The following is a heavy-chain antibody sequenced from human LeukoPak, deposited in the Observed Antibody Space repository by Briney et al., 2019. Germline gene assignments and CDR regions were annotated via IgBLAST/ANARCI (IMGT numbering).Heavy chain of an antibody. V-gene: IGHV1-2*02. CDR2: INSNSGGT. Sequence: ASVKVSCKASGGTFSSYAISWVRQAPGQGLEWMGWINSNSGGTNYAQKFQGRVTMTRDTSITTVYMELSRLGSDDTAVYYCARDLATVATPYFDYWGQGTLVTVSS. CDR3: ARDLATVATPYFDY. CDR1: GGTFSSYA. D-gene: IGHD4-23*01. J-gene: IGHJ4*02.